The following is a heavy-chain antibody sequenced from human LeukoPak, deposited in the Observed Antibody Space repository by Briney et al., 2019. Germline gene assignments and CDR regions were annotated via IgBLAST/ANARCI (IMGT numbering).Heavy chain of an antibody. Sequence: SVKVSCKGSGYTFNKYGISWVRQAPGQGLEWMGWISAYNGDTHYAQKFQGRVTMTTETSTSTAYMELRSLRFDDTAVYYCARKGSRDSGWSGDDAFDIWGQGTMVTVSS. D-gene: IGHD6-19*01. V-gene: IGHV1-18*01. CDR2: ISAYNGDT. CDR3: ARKGSRDSGWSGDDAFDI. J-gene: IGHJ3*02. CDR1: GYTFNKYG.